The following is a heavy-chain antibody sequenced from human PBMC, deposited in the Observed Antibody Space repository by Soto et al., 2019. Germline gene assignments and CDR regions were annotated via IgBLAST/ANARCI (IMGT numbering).Heavy chain of an antibody. D-gene: IGHD1-26*01. J-gene: IGHJ4*02. V-gene: IGHV1-3*01. Sequence: ASVKVSCKTSGYSFSGYAIHWVRQAPGQRLEWMGWINGGNGNTKYSQKLQGGVTITRDTAASTTYMELSSLRYEDTAAYYCAKESGSYPEYYFDYWGQGTLVTVSS. CDR2: INGGNGNT. CDR3: AKESGSYPEYYFDY. CDR1: GYSFSGYA.